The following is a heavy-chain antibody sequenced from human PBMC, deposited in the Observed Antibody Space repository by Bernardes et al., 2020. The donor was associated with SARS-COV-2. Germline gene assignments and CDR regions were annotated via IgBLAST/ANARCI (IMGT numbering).Heavy chain of an antibody. J-gene: IGHJ4*02. CDR3: ATELQYDDLY. CDR2: ISAVRNT. Sequence: GGSLRLSCRTSGLVFSNTDMAWVRQAPGKWLEWVATISAVRNTHYADSTLGRFTISRDDANNVVYLQMNSLRAEDTATYFCATELQYDDLYWGQGNRVNVSS. D-gene: IGHD3-16*01. CDR1: GLVFSNTD. V-gene: IGHV3-53*05.